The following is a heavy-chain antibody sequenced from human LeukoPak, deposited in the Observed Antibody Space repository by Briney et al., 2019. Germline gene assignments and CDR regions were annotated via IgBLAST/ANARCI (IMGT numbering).Heavy chain of an antibody. V-gene: IGHV3-73*01. CDR1: RFTFSGSA. CDR2: IRSKANSYAT. Sequence: HPGGSLRLSCAASRFTFSGSAMHWVRQASGKGLEWVGRIRSKANSYATAYAASVKGRFTISRDDSKNTAYLQMNSLKTEDTAVYYCNRLYGSGSYYKGRFDYWGQGTLVPVPS. D-gene: IGHD3-10*01. J-gene: IGHJ4*02. CDR3: NRLYGSGSYYKGRFDY.